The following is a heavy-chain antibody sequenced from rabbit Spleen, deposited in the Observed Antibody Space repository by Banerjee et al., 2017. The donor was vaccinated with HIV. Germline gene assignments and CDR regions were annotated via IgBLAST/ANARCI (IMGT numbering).Heavy chain of an antibody. D-gene: IGHD8-1*01. J-gene: IGHJ4*01. Sequence: QEQLVESGGGLVQPEGSLTLTCTASGFSFNSIYYICWVRQAPGKGLEWIACIHGDSSDTTYYASWAKGRFTISKTSSITVTLQMTSLTAADTATYFCARDGAGGSYFALWGQGTLVTVS. CDR1: GFSFNSIYY. CDR3: ARDGAGGSYFAL. V-gene: IGHV1S45*01. CDR2: IHGDSSDTT.